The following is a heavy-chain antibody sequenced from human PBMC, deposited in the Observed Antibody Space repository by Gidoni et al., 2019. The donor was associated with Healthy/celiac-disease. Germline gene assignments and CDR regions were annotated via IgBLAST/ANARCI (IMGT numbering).Heavy chain of an antibody. D-gene: IGHD6-13*01. CDR3: ARGRDSSSWNPYYYYGMDV. CDR1: GCSISSYY. Sequence: QVQLQESGPGLVKPSETLSLTCTVSGCSISSYYWSWIRQPPGKGLEWIGYIYYSGSTNYNPSLKSRVTISVDTSKNQFSLKLSSVTAADTAVYYCARGRDSSSWNPYYYYGMDVWGQGTTVTVSS. CDR2: IYYSGST. V-gene: IGHV4-59*01. J-gene: IGHJ6*02.